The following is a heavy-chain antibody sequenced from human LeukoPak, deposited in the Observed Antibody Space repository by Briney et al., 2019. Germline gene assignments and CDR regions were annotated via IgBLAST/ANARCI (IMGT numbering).Heavy chain of an antibody. Sequence: SETLSLTCAVYGGSFSGYYWSWIRQPSGKGLEWIGEINHSGSTNYNPSLKSRVTISVDTSKNQFSLKLSSVTAADTAVYYCARFTNGFDYWGQGTLVTVSS. CDR1: GGSFSGYY. D-gene: IGHD2-2*01. J-gene: IGHJ4*02. CDR3: ARFTNGFDY. CDR2: INHSGST. V-gene: IGHV4-34*01.